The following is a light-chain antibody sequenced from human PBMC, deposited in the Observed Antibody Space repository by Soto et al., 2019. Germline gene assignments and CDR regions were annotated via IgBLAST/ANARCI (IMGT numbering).Light chain of an antibody. CDR3: QQYDIWPPYT. CDR1: QRLSSN. J-gene: IGKJ2*01. CDR2: DAS. Sequence: EIVMTESPATLSVSPGERDTLSRRASQRLSSNLAWYQQKPGQAPRLLLYDASTRATGIPPRYSGGGSGTEFTVTISSPQSEDFAIYYCQQYDIWPPYTFGQGTKVDIK. V-gene: IGKV3-15*01.